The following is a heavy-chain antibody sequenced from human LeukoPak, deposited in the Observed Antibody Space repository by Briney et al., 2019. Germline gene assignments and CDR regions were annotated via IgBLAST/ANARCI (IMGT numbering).Heavy chain of an antibody. V-gene: IGHV1-18*01. CDR3: ARGARAGYNLEPFDY. J-gene: IGHJ4*02. CDR2: ISAYNGNT. D-gene: IGHD5-24*01. Sequence: ASVTVSCKASGYTFTSYGISWVRQAPGQGLEWMGWISAYNGNTNYAQKLQGRVTMTTDTSTSTAYMELRSLRSDDTAVYYCARGARAGYNLEPFDYWGQGTLVTVSS. CDR1: GYTFTSYG.